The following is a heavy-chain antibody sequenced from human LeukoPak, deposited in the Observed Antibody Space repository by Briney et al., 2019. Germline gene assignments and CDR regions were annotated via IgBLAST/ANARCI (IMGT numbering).Heavy chain of an antibody. D-gene: IGHD2-2*01. CDR3: ARVAYCSSTSCYSYFDY. CDR1: GFTLSSYG. CDR2: IRYDGSNK. V-gene: IGHV3-30*02. J-gene: IGHJ4*02. Sequence: GGSLRLSCAASGFTLSSYGMHWVRQAPGKGLEWVAFIRYDGSNKYYADSVKGRSTISRDNSKNTLYLQMNSLRAEDTAVYYCARVAYCSSTSCYSYFDYWGQGTLVTVSS.